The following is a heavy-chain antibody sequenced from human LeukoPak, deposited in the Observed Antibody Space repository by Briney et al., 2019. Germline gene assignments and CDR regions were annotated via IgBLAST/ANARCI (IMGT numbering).Heavy chain of an antibody. CDR1: DGSISSYY. V-gene: IGHV3-20*04. D-gene: IGHD3-10*01. CDR2: INWNGGST. CDR3: ARGGWFGELLFDY. Sequence: ETLSLTCTVSDGSISSYYWSWVRQAPGKGLEWVSGINWNGGSTGYADSVKGRFTISRDNAKNSLYLQMNSLRAEDTALYYCARGGWFGELLFDYWGQGTLVTVSS. J-gene: IGHJ4*02.